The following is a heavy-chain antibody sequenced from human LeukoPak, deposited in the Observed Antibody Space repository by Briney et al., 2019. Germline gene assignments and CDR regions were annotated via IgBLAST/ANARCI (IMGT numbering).Heavy chain of an antibody. D-gene: IGHD1-26*01. CDR3: AIRVGATLDY. J-gene: IGHJ4*02. Sequence: SETLSLTWAVYGGSFSGYYWSWIRQPPEKGLEWIGEINHSGSTNYNPSLKSRVTISVDTSKNQFSLKLSSVTAADTAVYYCAIRVGATLDYWGQGTLVTVSS. CDR1: GGSFSGYY. CDR2: INHSGST. V-gene: IGHV4-34*01.